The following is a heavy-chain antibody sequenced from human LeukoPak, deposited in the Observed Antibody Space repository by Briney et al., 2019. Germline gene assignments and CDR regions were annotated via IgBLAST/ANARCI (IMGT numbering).Heavy chain of an antibody. CDR3: ARDILLSHPGHPDF. J-gene: IGHJ4*02. CDR1: GYNFDNYW. D-gene: IGHD3-9*01. V-gene: IGHV5-51*01. Sequence: GESLKISCKGSGYNFDNYWITWVRQMPGKGLEWMGIIYPGDSETRYSPSFQGQVTISADKSINTVYLQWSSLRASDTAMYYRARDILLSHPGHPDFWGQGTLVTVSS. CDR2: IYPGDSET.